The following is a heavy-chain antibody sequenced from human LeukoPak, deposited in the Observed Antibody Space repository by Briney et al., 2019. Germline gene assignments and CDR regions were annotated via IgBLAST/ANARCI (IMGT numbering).Heavy chain of an antibody. CDR1: GGSISSSSYS. V-gene: IGHV4-39*01. D-gene: IGHD4-17*01. Sequence: SETLSLTCTVSGGSISSSSYSWGWIRQPPGKGLEWIGSIYYSGSTYYNPSLKSRVTISVDTSKNQFSLKLSSVTAADTAVYYCARHFYGDYPYYFDYWGQGTLVTVSS. CDR2: IYYSGST. CDR3: ARHFYGDYPYYFDY. J-gene: IGHJ4*02.